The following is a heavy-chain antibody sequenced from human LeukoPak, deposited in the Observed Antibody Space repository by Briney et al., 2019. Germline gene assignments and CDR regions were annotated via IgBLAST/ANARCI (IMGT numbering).Heavy chain of an antibody. V-gene: IGHV3-7*01. CDR3: ARGDSGDWAL. D-gene: IGHD2-21*02. Sequence: GGSLRLSCAASGFTFSSDWMSWVRQAPGKGLEWVANIDQDGSVKYYVDSVKGRFTISRDNAKNSLYLQMNSLRAEDTAVYYCARGDSGDWALGGQGTLVTVSS. CDR2: IDQDGSVK. CDR1: GFTFSSDW. J-gene: IGHJ4*02.